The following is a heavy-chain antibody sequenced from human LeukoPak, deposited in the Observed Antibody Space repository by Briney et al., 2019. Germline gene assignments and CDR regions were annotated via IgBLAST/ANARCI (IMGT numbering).Heavy chain of an antibody. J-gene: IGHJ5*02. CDR1: GASISGSGYY. Sequence: SSETLSLTCAVSGASISGSGYYLGWIRQPPGKGLEWIGNIYYTGSTYYNASLQSRVTISIDMSKNQFSLKLSSVTAADTAVYYCARGRSNWGPRWWFDPWGQGTLVTVSS. D-gene: IGHD7-27*01. CDR2: IYYTGST. CDR3: ARGRSNWGPRWWFDP. V-gene: IGHV4-39*07.